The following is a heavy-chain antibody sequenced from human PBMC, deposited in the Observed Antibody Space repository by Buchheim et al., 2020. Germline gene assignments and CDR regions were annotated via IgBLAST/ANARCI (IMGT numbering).Heavy chain of an antibody. J-gene: IGHJ6*02. CDR2: ISYDGNNK. CDR1: GFTFRTYG. CDR3: AKDWANSGMDV. Sequence: QVQLVESGGGVVQPGRSLRLSCVVSGFTFRTYGVYWVRQAPGKGLEWLAVISYDGNNKYYADSVKGRFTISRENSKNTLYLQIHSLRADDTAVYYCAKDWANSGMDVWGQGTT. V-gene: IGHV3-30*18. D-gene: IGHD3-16*01.